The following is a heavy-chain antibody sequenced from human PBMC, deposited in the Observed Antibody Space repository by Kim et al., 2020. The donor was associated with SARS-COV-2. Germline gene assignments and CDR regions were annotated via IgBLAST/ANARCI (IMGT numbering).Heavy chain of an antibody. V-gene: IGHV5-10-1*01. D-gene: IGHD3-10*01. J-gene: IGHJ5*02. Sequence: GESLKISCKTPGYSFTNYWISWVRQMPGKGLEWMGKIDPSNSYTNYSPSFQGHVTISADKSISTAYLQWSSLEASDTAMYYCARHASGFGELLSWFHPWGQGTLVTVSS. CDR3: ARHASGFGELLSWFHP. CDR2: IDPSNSYT. CDR1: GYSFTNYW.